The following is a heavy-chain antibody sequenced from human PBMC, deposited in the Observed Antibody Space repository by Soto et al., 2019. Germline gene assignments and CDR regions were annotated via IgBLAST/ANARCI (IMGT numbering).Heavy chain of an antibody. CDR3: ARLNGYCVGTNCHGYYGMDV. Sequence: PSETLSLTCTVSGGSISSYYWSWIRQPPGKGLEWIGYIYYSGSTNYNPSLKSRVTISVDTSMNEFSLRLSSVTAADTAVYYCARLNGYCVGTNCHGYYGMDVWGQGTTVTVSS. D-gene: IGHD2-21*01. CDR2: IYYSGST. CDR1: GGSISSYY. V-gene: IGHV4-59*08. J-gene: IGHJ6*02.